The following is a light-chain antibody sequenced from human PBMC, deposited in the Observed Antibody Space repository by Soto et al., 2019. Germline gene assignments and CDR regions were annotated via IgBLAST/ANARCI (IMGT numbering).Light chain of an antibody. CDR3: QQLYTYPLT. Sequence: QVTQSPSFLSASVGDRVTITCRASQDTSRSLGWYQQKPGKAPKLLIYAASTLHSGVPSRFSGSGSGTEFTLTISSLQPEDFATYYCQQLYTYPLTFGGGTKVDIK. CDR1: QDTSRS. CDR2: AAS. V-gene: IGKV1-9*01. J-gene: IGKJ4*02.